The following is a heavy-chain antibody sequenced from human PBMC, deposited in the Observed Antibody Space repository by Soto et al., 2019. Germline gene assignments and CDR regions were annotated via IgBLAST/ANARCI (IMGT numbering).Heavy chain of an antibody. D-gene: IGHD6-13*01. J-gene: IGHJ4*02. CDR2: SSGTGGST. Sequence: PGGSLRLSCAASGFTLRSYAMTWVRQAPGKGLEWVSGSSGTGGSTYYADSVKGRFTISRDNSKNTLYLEMYSLRAEDTAIYYCAKDRRSITAAGAPNFDYWGQGTLVTV. V-gene: IGHV3-23*01. CDR3: AKDRRSITAAGAPNFDY. CDR1: GFTLRSYA.